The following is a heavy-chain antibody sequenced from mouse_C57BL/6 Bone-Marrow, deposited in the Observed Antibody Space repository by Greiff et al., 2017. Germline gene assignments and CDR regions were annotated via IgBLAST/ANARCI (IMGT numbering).Heavy chain of an antibody. V-gene: IGHV1-76*01. CDR2: IYPGSGNT. CDR3: EISYYSNYEDYDMDY. CDR1: GYTFTDYY. J-gene: IGHJ4*01. D-gene: IGHD2-5*01. Sequence: QVQLQQSGAELVRPGASVKLSCKASGYTFTDYYINWVKQRPGQGLEWIARIYPGSGNTYYNEKFKGKATLTAEKSSSTAYMQLSSLTSEDSAVYFCEISYYSNYEDYDMDYWGQGTTVTVSS.